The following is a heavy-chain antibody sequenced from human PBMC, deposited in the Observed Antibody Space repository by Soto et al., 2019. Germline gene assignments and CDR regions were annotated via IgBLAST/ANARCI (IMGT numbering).Heavy chain of an antibody. D-gene: IGHD3-16*01. J-gene: IGHJ4*01. CDR1: GGSISSSSYY. CDR3: AIHRLCDDDDNDYFAY. Sequence: SETLSLTCTVSGGSISSSSYYWGWIRQPPGKGLEWIGSIYYSGSTYYNPSLKSRVTISVDTSKNQFSLKLSSVTAADTAVYYCAIHRLCDDDDNDYFAYWRRGTLVTVSS. CDR2: IYYSGST. V-gene: IGHV4-39*01.